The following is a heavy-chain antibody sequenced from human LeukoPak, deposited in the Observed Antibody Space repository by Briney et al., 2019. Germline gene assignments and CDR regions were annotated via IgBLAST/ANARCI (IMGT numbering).Heavy chain of an antibody. CDR2: IYHSWST. D-gene: IGHD3-16*01. CDR3: ARVVRGNYFDY. CDR1: GGSISSGGYS. Sequence: SQTLSLTCAVSGGSISSGGYSWSWIRQPPGKGLEWIGYIYHSWSTYYNSPLKSRVTISVDRSKNQFSLKLSSVTAADTAVYYCARVVRGNYFDYWGQGTLVTVSS. V-gene: IGHV4-30-2*01. J-gene: IGHJ4*02.